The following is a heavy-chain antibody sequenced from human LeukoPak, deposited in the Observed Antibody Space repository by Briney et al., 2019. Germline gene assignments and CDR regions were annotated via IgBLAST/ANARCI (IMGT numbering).Heavy chain of an antibody. J-gene: IGHJ5*02. Sequence: SETLSLTCAVYGGSFSGYYWSWIRQPPGKGLEWIGEINHSGSTNYNPSLKSRVTISVDTSKNQFSLKLSSVTAADTAVYYCAREGEGRIAVANNWFDPRGQGTLVTVS. CDR2: INHSGST. CDR1: GGSFSGYY. V-gene: IGHV4-34*01. D-gene: IGHD6-19*01. CDR3: AREGEGRIAVANNWFDP.